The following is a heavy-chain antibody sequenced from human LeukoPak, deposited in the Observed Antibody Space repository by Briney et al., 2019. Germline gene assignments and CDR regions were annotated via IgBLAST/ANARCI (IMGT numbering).Heavy chain of an antibody. Sequence: GGSLRLSCAASGFTFSSYAMSWVRQAPGKGLEWVSAISGSGGSTYYADSVKGRFTISRDNSKNTLYLQMNSLRAEDTAVYYCAKGRRGYSHGPGPFFDYWGQGTLVTVSS. J-gene: IGHJ4*02. CDR2: ISGSGGST. CDR3: AKGRRGYSHGPGPFFDY. CDR1: GFTFSSYA. V-gene: IGHV3-23*01. D-gene: IGHD5-18*01.